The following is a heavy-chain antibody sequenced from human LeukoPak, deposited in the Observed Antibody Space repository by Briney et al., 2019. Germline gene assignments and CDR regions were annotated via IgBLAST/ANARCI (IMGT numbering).Heavy chain of an antibody. CDR2: IYYSGST. CDR3: ARHNPTGTGTNWWFDP. J-gene: IGHJ5*02. CDR1: GGSISSYY. V-gene: IGHV4-59*08. Sequence: PSETLSLTCTVSGGSISSYYWSWIRQPPGKGLEWIGYIYYSGSTNYNPSLKSRVTISVDTSKNQFSLQLSSVTAADTAVYYCARHNPTGTGTNWWFDPWGQGTLVTVSS. D-gene: IGHD1-7*01.